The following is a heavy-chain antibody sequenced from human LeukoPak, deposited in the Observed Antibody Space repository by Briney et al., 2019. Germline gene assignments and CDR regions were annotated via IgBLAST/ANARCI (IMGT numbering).Heavy chain of an antibody. D-gene: IGHD4-23*01. Sequence: SETLSLTCTVSGGSVSSGSYYWSWIRQPPGKGLEWIGYIYYSGSTNYNPSLKSRVTISVDTSKNQFSLKLSSVTAADTAVYYCARSRVVTLEAFDIWGQGTMVTVSS. CDR1: GGSVSSGSYY. V-gene: IGHV4-61*01. CDR2: IYYSGST. J-gene: IGHJ3*02. CDR3: ARSRVVTLEAFDI.